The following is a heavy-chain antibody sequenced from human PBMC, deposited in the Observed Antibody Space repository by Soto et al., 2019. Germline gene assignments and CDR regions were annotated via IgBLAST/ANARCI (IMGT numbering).Heavy chain of an antibody. V-gene: IGHV3-33*01. J-gene: IGHJ6*02. Sequence: QVQLVESGGGVVQPGRSLRLSCAASGFTFSSYGMHWVRQAPGKGLEWVAVIWYDGSNKYYADSVKGRFTISRDNSKNTLYLQMNSLRAEDTAVYYCARERGLYYYDSSGYLGMNYGMDVWGQGTTVTVSS. CDR3: ARERGLYYYDSSGYLGMNYGMDV. D-gene: IGHD3-22*01. CDR2: IWYDGSNK. CDR1: GFTFSSYG.